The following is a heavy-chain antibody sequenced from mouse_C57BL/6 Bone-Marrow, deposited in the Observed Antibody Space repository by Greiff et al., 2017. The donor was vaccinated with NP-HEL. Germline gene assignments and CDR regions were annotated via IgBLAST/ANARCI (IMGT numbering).Heavy chain of an antibody. J-gene: IGHJ2*01. CDR2: INPNNGGT. CDR1: GYTFTDYY. D-gene: IGHD2-3*01. Sequence: VQLQQSGPELVKPGASVKISCKASGYTFTDYYMNWVKQSHGKSLEWIGDINPNNGGTSYNQKFKGKATLTVDKSSSTAYMELRSLTSEDSAVYYCATGDGYYGYFDYWGQGTTLTVSS. V-gene: IGHV1-26*01. CDR3: ATGDGYYGYFDY.